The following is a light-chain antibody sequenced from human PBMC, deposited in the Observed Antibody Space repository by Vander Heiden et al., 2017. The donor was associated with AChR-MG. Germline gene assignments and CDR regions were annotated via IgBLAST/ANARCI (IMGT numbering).Light chain of an antibody. Sequence: QPVLTQPPSPSGTPRRRVTLSCPGGTSNLGSNTLHWYQQFPGTAPQLLIYSDSQRPSGIPDRFSASKSGTSASLAISGLQAEDEADYFCAAGDDNLNVRLFGGGTKLTVL. CDR3: AAGDDNLNVRL. CDR1: TSNLGSNT. CDR2: SDS. J-gene: IGLJ2*01. V-gene: IGLV1-44*01.